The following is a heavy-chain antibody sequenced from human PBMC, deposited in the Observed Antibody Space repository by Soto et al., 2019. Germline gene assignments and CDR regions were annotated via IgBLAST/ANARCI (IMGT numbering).Heavy chain of an antibody. V-gene: IGHV4-34*01. J-gene: IGHJ6*02. CDR1: GGSFSGYY. CDR2: INHSGST. Sequence: SETLSLTCAVYGGSFSGYYWSWIRQPPGKGLEWIGEINHSGSTNYNPSLKSRVTISVDTSKNQFSLKLSSVTAADTAVYYCARGSRGSRGRYYYGMDVWGQGTTVTVSS. CDR3: ARGSRGSRGRYYYGMDV. D-gene: IGHD6-13*01.